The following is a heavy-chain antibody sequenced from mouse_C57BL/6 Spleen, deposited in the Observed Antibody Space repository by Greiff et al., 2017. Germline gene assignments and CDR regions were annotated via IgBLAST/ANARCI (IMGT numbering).Heavy chain of an antibody. CDR1: GFNIKDDY. D-gene: IGHD2-5*01. J-gene: IGHJ3*01. CDR2: IDPENGDT. Sequence: VQLQQSGAELVRPGASVKLSCTASGFNIKDDYMHWVKQRPEQGLEWIGWIDPENGDTEYASKFQGKASITADTSSNTAFLQLSSLTSEDTAVYYCTTTYYSNVAYWGQGTLVTVSA. V-gene: IGHV14-4*01. CDR3: TTTYYSNVAY.